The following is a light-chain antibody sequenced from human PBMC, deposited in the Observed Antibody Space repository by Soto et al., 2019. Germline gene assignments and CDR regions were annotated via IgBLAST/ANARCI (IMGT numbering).Light chain of an antibody. J-gene: IGKJ1*01. Sequence: EIVLTQSPGTLSLSPGERATLSCRASQSVGSNLAWYQQKPGQAPRLLIYGASTRATGIPARFSGSGSGTEFTLTISSLQSEDFAVYYCQQYNNWPRTFGQGTKVDI. CDR3: QQYNNWPRT. V-gene: IGKV3-15*01. CDR1: QSVGSN. CDR2: GAS.